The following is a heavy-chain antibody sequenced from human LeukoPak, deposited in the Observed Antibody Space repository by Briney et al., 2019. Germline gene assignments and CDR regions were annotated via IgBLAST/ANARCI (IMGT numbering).Heavy chain of an antibody. V-gene: IGHV3-43*01. CDR2: ISWDGSDT. J-gene: IGHJ4*02. Sequence: PGGSLRLSCAASGFTFDDYVMHWVRQAPGKGLEWVSLISWDGSDTYYADSVKGRSTISRDNSKDSLYLQMNSLRTDDTALYYCAKDSGALEEGYFDSWGQGTLVTVSS. CDR3: AKDSGALEEGYFDS. CDR1: GFTFDDYV.